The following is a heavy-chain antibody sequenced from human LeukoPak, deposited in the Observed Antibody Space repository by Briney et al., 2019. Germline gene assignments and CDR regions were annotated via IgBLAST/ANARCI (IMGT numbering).Heavy chain of an antibody. D-gene: IGHD3-9*01. Sequence: GGSLRPSCAASGFTFSSYGMHWVRQAPGKGLKWVAVISYDGSNKYYADSVKGRFTISRDNSKNTLYLQMNSLRAEDTAVYYCAKGGEKYFDEYYFDYWGQGTLVTVSS. J-gene: IGHJ4*02. V-gene: IGHV3-30*18. CDR1: GFTFSSYG. CDR2: ISYDGSNK. CDR3: AKGGEKYFDEYYFDY.